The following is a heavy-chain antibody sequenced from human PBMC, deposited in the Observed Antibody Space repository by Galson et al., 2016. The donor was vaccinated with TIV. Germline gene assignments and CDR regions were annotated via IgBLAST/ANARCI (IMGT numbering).Heavy chain of an antibody. D-gene: IGHD3-9*01. CDR2: IIPIFRTP. V-gene: IGHV1-69*13. CDR3: TSPSGGLTDWHLKFDY. Sequence: SVKVSCKASGGTFSSFAINWVRQAPGQGLQWVGGIIPIFRTPKYARRFQGRVTVTADESTSTAYMELSSLRSDDTAVYYFTSPSGGLTDWHLKFDYWGQGTLVTVSS. J-gene: IGHJ4*02. CDR1: GGTFSSFA.